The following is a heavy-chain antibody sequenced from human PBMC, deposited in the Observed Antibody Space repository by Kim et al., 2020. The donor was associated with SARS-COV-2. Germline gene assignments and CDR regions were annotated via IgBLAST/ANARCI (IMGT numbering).Heavy chain of an antibody. V-gene: IGHV3-9*01. Sequence: GGSLRLSCVGSGFPFDDYALHWVRQAPGKGLEWVAGISWNSGTKDHADSVKGRFTISRDDAKNSLSLQMNSLREEDTALYYCAKGSESYYKAGAYDMWG. CDR2: ISWNSGTK. CDR1: GFPFDDYA. J-gene: IGHJ3*02. D-gene: IGHD3-10*01. CDR3: AKGSESYYKAGAYDM.